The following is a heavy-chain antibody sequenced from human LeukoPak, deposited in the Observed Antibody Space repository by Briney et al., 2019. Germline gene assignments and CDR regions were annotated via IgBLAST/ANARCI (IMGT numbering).Heavy chain of an antibody. CDR2: INPNSGGT. D-gene: IGHD3-3*01. CDR3: ARDGPRGEWLYPNY. Sequence: ASVKVSCKASGYTFTGYYMHWVRQAPGQGLEWMGWINPNSGGTNYAQKFQGRVTMTRDTSISTAYMELSRLRSDDTAVYYCARDGPRGEWLYPNYWGQGTLVTVSS. J-gene: IGHJ4*02. CDR1: GYTFTGYY. V-gene: IGHV1-2*02.